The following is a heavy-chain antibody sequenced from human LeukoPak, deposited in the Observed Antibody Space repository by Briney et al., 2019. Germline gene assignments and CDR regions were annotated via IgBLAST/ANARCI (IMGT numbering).Heavy chain of an antibody. V-gene: IGHV4-59*01. CDR3: ARGPTVGLLEAFDI. J-gene: IGHJ3*02. Sequence: PSETLSLTCSVSGGSLSDDYWSWIRQPPGQGLEWIGYVQYRGNTKYNHSFRSRVSISVDKSEKGFSLKMNSVTAADTAVYYCARGPTVGLLEAFDIWGQGTLTVSS. CDR2: VQYRGNT. CDR1: GGSLSDDY. D-gene: IGHD2/OR15-2a*01.